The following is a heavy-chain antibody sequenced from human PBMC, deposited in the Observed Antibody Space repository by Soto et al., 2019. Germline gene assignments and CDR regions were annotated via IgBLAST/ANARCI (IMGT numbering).Heavy chain of an antibody. D-gene: IGHD1-7*01. Sequence: SETLSLTCAVYGGSFSGYCWSWIRQPPGKGLEWIGDIYYSGSTNYNPSLKSRVTISVDTSKNQFSLKLSSVTAADTAVYYCARNWNYGYDAFDIWGQGTMVTVSS. CDR2: IYYSGST. V-gene: IGHV4-34*01. J-gene: IGHJ3*02. CDR3: ARNWNYGYDAFDI. CDR1: GGSFSGYC.